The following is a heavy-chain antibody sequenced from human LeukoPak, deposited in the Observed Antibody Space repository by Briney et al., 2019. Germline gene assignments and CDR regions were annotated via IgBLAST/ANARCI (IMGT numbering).Heavy chain of an antibody. J-gene: IGHJ5*02. Sequence: ASVKVSCKVSGYTFTGYYMHWMRQAPGQGLEWMGWINPNSGDTNYAQKFQGRVTMTRDTSISTAYMELRRLRFDDTAVYYCARARPIYSGYDRESWFDPWGQGVLVTVSS. CDR2: INPNSGDT. V-gene: IGHV1-2*02. CDR1: GYTFTGYY. D-gene: IGHD5-12*01. CDR3: ARARPIYSGYDRESWFDP.